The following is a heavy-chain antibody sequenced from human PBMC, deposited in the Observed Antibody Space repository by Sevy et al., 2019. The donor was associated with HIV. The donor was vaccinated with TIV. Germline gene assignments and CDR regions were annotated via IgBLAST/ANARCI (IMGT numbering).Heavy chain of an antibody. D-gene: IGHD3-9*01. CDR2: IWYDGSNK. Sequence: GGYLRLSCAASGFTFSSYGMHWVRQAPGKGLEWVAVIWYDGSNKYYSDTVKGRFTISRDNSKNTLYLQMNSLRAEDTAVYYCARDESYDILTGYFGAFDIWGQGTMVTVSS. V-gene: IGHV3-33*01. J-gene: IGHJ3*02. CDR1: GFTFSSYG. CDR3: ARDESYDILTGYFGAFDI.